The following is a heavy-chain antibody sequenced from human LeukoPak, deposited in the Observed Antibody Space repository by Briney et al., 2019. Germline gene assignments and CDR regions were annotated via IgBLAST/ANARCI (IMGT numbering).Heavy chain of an antibody. V-gene: IGHV4-59*01. D-gene: IGHD3-22*01. CDR3: ARAYHYDSSGYYDY. CDR2: IYYSGST. J-gene: IGHJ4*02. CDR1: GGSISIYY. Sequence: PSETLSLTRTVSGGSISIYYWSCIRQPPGKGLEWIGYIYYSGSTNYNPSLKSRVTISVDTSKKQFSLKLSSVTAADTAVYYCARAYHYDSSGYYDYWGQGTLVTVSS.